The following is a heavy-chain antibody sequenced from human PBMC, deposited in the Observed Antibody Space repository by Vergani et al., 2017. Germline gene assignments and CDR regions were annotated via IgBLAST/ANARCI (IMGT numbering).Heavy chain of an antibody. CDR3: ASFRGVAVAGRSKFDY. V-gene: IGHV3-23*01. D-gene: IGHD6-19*01. J-gene: IGHJ4*02. Sequence: EVQLLESGGGLVQPGGSLRLSCAASGFTFSSYAMSWVRQAPGKGLEWVSAISGSGGSTYYADSVKGRVTISRDNSKNTLYLQMNSLRAEDTAVYCWASFRGVAVAGRSKFDYWGQGTLVTVSS. CDR1: GFTFSSYA. CDR2: ISGSGGST.